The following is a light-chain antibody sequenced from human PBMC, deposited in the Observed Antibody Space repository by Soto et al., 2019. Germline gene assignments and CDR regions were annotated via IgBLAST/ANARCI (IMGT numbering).Light chain of an antibody. J-gene: IGKJ1*01. CDR3: QQYNNWPPWT. CDR1: QSVSSN. CDR2: GAS. V-gene: IGKV3-15*01. Sequence: EIVMTQSLGTLSVSPGERATLSCRASQSVSSNLAWYQQKPGQAPRLLIYGASTRATGIPARFSGSGSGTEFTLTISSLQSEDFAVYYCQQYNNWPPWTFGQGTKVEIK.